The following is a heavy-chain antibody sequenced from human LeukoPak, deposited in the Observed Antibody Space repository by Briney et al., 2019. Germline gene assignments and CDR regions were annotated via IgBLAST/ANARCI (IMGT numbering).Heavy chain of an antibody. CDR1: GGSISSSSYY. Sequence: SETLSLTCTVSGGSISSSSYYWGWIRQPPGKGPEWIGSIYYSGSTYYNPSLKSRVTISVDTSKNQFSLKLSSVTAADTAVYYCARVITLTGFSVTHYYFDYWGQGTLVTVSS. J-gene: IGHJ4*02. CDR3: ARVITLTGFSVTHYYFDY. CDR2: IYYSGST. V-gene: IGHV4-39*07. D-gene: IGHD2/OR15-2a*01.